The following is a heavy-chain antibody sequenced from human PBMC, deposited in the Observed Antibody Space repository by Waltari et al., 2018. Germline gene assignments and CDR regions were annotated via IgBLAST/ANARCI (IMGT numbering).Heavy chain of an antibody. V-gene: IGHV1-2*06. CDR3: ARGGPAIFGVLITKRFDY. CDR2: INPNSGGT. D-gene: IGHD3-3*01. Sequence: QVQLVQSGAVVKKPGASVKVSCKASGTTFTDYYMPWCRQAPGQGLEWMGRINPNSGGTNYTQKFQGRVTMTRDTSISTAYMELSRLRSDGTAVYYCARGGPAIFGVLITKRFDYWGQGTLVTVSS. CDR1: GTTFTDYY. J-gene: IGHJ4*02.